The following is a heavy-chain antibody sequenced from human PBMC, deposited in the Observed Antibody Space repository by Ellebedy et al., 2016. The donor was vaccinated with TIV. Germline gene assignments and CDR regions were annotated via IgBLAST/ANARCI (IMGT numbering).Heavy chain of an antibody. D-gene: IGHD2-15*01. Sequence: GESLKISCAASGFTFSSYAMSWVRQAPGKGLEWVSAISGSGGSTYYADSVKGRFTISRDNSKNTLYLQMNSLRAEDTAVYYCARELVAASGLGWFDPWGQGTLVTVSS. CDR2: ISGSGGST. V-gene: IGHV3-23*01. CDR3: ARELVAASGLGWFDP. CDR1: GFTFSSYA. J-gene: IGHJ5*02.